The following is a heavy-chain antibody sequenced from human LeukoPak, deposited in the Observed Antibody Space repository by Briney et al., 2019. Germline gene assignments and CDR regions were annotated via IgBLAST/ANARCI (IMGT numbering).Heavy chain of an antibody. J-gene: IGHJ4*02. CDR2: IRSKGYGETT. D-gene: IGHD3-10*01. CDR1: GFTFGDYA. Sequence: GRSLRLSCTASGFTFGDYAMSWVRQAPGKGLEWVGFIRSKGYGETTEYVASVKGRFTISRDDYKSIAYLQMNSLKTEDTAVYYCTSDYYGSGTYRIGFDYWGQGTLVTVSS. CDR3: TSDYYGSGTYRIGFDY. V-gene: IGHV3-49*04.